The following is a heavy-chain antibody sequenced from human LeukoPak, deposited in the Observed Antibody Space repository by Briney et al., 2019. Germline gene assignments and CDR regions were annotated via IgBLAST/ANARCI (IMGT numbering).Heavy chain of an antibody. J-gene: IGHJ4*02. CDR2: IDPSDSYT. V-gene: IGHV5-10-1*01. D-gene: IGHD3-22*01. CDR3: ARLLIDDSSGYYFDY. CDR1: GYSFTSYW. Sequence: GESLKISCKGSGYSFTSYWISWVRQMPGKGLEWMGRIDPSDSYTNYSPSFQGHVTISADKSISTAYLQWSSLKASDTAMYYCARLLIDDSSGYYFDYWGQGTLVTVSS.